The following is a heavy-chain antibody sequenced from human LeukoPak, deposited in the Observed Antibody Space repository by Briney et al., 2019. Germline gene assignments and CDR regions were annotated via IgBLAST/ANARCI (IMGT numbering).Heavy chain of an antibody. D-gene: IGHD2-2*01. CDR2: IYYSGST. V-gene: IGHV4-31*03. CDR1: GGSISSGGYH. J-gene: IGHJ5*02. Sequence: PSETLSLTCTVSGGSISSGGYHWSWIRQHPGKGLEWIGYIYYSGSTYYNPSLKSRVTISVDTSKNQFSLKLSSVTAADTAVYYCARDSSYLDPWGQGTLVTVSS. CDR3: ARDSSYLDP.